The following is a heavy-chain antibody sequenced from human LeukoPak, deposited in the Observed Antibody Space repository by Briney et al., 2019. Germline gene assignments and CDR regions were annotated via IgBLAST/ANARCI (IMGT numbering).Heavy chain of an antibody. CDR2: ISGDGGST. CDR1: GFTFDDYA. D-gene: IGHD6-6*01. J-gene: IGHJ6*02. CDR3: AAPSSVAARHYYYGMDV. V-gene: IGHV3-43*02. Sequence: GGSLRLSCAASGFTFDDYAMHWVRQAPGKGLEWVSLISGDGGSTYYADSVKGRFTISRDNSKNSLYLQMNSLRTEDTALYYCAAPSSVAARHYYYGMDVWGQGTTVTVSS.